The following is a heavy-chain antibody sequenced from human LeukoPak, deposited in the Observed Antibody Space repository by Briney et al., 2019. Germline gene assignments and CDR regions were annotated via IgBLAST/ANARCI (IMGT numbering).Heavy chain of an antibody. Sequence: GGSLRLSCEGSAFIFSGHWMNWVRQTPGKGLEWVASIKEDGSERQYVDSVKGRFSISRDNTKGSLFLQLNSLRAEDTAVYYCAKGGKWDVTPFDYWGQGTLVTVSS. CDR3: AKGGKWDVTPFDY. CDR1: AFIFSGHW. J-gene: IGHJ4*02. V-gene: IGHV3-7*03. D-gene: IGHD1-26*01. CDR2: IKEDGSER.